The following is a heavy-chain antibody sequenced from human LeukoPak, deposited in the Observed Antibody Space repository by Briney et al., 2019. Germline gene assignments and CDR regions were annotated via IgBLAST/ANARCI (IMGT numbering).Heavy chain of an antibody. J-gene: IGHJ4*02. CDR2: ISSSSSFI. Sequence: PGGSLRLSCATSGFTFSSYAMSWVRQAPGKGLEWVSSISSSSSFIYYADSVKGRFTISRDNANNSLYLQMNSLRAEDTAVYYCAHSSGYAYGLDYWGRGTLVTVSS. D-gene: IGHD3-22*01. V-gene: IGHV3-21*01. CDR1: GFTFSSYA. CDR3: AHSSGYAYGLDY.